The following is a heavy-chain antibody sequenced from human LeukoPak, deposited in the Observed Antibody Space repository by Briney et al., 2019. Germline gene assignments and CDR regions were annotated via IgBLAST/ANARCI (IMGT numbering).Heavy chain of an antibody. CDR1: GFTFSSYE. V-gene: IGHV3-48*03. CDR3: ARDRVLFGPYSWDAFDI. D-gene: IGHD5-18*01. Sequence: GGSLRLSCAASGFTFSSYEMNWVRQAPGKGLEWVSYISSSGSTIYYADSVRGRFTISRDNAKNSLYLQMNSLRAEDTAVYYCARDRVLFGPYSWDAFDIWGQGTMVTVSS. J-gene: IGHJ3*02. CDR2: ISSSGSTI.